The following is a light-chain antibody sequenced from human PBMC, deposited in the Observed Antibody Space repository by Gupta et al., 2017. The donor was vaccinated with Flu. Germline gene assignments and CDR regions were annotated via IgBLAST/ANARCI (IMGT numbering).Light chain of an antibody. J-gene: IGKJ2*01. CDR1: QSIRNW. Sequence: PSTLSASVGDRVTITCRASQSIRNWLDWYQQKPGKAPKLLIYEASTGESGVPSRFSGSGSGTEFTLTISSLQPDDFATYYCQQEDNSSGTFGQGTKMEIK. V-gene: IGKV1-5*03. CDR3: QQEDNSSGT. CDR2: EAS.